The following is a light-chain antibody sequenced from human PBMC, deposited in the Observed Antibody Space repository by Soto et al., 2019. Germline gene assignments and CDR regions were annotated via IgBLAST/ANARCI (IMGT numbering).Light chain of an antibody. CDR1: QSVSSH. Sequence: EIVMTQSPATLSVSPGESATLSCRASQSVSSHLGWFQQKPGQVPRLLIYGASHRVPGIPARFSGSGSGTEFNLTISGLQSEDFAVYYCQQARNWPRTFGQGNKVDIK. CDR3: QQARNWPRT. J-gene: IGKJ1*01. V-gene: IGKV3-15*01. CDR2: GAS.